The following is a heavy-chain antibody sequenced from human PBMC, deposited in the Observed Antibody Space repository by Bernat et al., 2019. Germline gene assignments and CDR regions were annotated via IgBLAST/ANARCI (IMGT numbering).Heavy chain of an antibody. J-gene: IGHJ4*02. CDR3: AKDGFGGSYYFPGY. CDR1: GFTFSSYG. V-gene: IGHV3-30*18. D-gene: IGHD1-26*01. Sequence: QVQLVESGGGVVQPGRSLRLSCAASGFTFSSYGMHWVRQAPGKGLGWVAVISYDGSNKYYADSVKGRFTISRDNSKNTLYLQMNSLRAEDTAVYYCAKDGFGGSYYFPGYWGQGTLVTVSS. CDR2: ISYDGSNK.